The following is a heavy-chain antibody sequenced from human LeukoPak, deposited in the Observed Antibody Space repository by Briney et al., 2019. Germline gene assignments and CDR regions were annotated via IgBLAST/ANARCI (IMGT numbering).Heavy chain of an antibody. CDR1: RGSFSGYY. V-gene: IGHV4-34*01. Sequence: SGTLSLTCAVYRGSFSGYYWSWIRQPPGKGLEWIGEINHSGSTNYNPSLKSRVTISVDTSKNQFSLKLSSVTAADTAVYYCARWQSGYSSSWIDYWGQGTLVTVSS. CDR3: ARWQSGYSSSWIDY. J-gene: IGHJ4*02. D-gene: IGHD6-13*01. CDR2: INHSGST.